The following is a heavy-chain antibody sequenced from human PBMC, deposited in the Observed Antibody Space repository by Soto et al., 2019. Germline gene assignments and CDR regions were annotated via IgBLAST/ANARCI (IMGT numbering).Heavy chain of an antibody. CDR3: ARDRSGSGIQDDYYYYGMDV. CDR2: INPNSGGT. Sequence: GASVKVSCKASGYTFTGYYMHWVRQAPGQGLEWMGWINPNSGGTNYAQKFQGWVTMTRHTSISTAYMELSRRRSDDAAVYYCARDRSGSGIQDDYYYYGMDVWGQGTTVTVPS. CDR1: GYTFTGYY. J-gene: IGHJ6*02. D-gene: IGHD3-10*01. V-gene: IGHV1-2*04.